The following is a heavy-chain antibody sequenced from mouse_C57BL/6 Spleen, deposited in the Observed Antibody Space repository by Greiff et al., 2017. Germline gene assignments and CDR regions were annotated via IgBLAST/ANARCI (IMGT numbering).Heavy chain of an antibody. V-gene: IGHV1-59*01. CDR1: GYTFTSYW. D-gene: IGHD1-1*01. CDR3: ARNYGSSED. J-gene: IGHJ2*01. Sequence: QVQLQQPGAELVRPGTSVKLSCKASGYTFTSYWMHWVKQRPGKGLEWIGVIDPSDSYTNYNQKFKGKATLTVDTSSSTAYMQLSSLTSEDSAVYYCARNYGSSEDWGQGTTLTVSS. CDR2: IDPSDSYT.